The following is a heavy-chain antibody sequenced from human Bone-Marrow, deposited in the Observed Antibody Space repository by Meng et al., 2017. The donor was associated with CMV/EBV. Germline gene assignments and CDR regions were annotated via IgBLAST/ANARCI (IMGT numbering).Heavy chain of an antibody. CDR2: VSHGGRT. D-gene: IGHD1-26*01. J-gene: IGHJ4*02. CDR3: MRIASGTLNAGDY. CDR1: GGALSCYF. Sequence: CSVFGGALSCYFSTWLRQPPGKGLEWIGEVSHGGRTNYNPSLQSRVTISVDTSKKQFSLKLRSVTAADTGVYYCMRIASGTLNAGDYWGQGTLVTVSS. V-gene: IGHV4-34*01.